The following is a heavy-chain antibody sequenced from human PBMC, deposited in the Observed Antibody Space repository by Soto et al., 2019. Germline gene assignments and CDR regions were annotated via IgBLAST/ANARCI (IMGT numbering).Heavy chain of an antibody. CDR1: RFTSGYHA. CDR2: ISSNGENT. CDR3: ASWVSAHYDS. Sequence: EVQLLDSGGTLVQIGGSLRLSCAASRFTSGYHAMNWVCQAPGKGLEWVSTISSNGENTHYADSVKGRFIISSDNSSITVALPMNSLRVEDTAIYYGASWVSAHYDSWGQGPLVTVSS. J-gene: IGHJ5*01. D-gene: IGHD6-13*01. V-gene: IGHV3-23*01.